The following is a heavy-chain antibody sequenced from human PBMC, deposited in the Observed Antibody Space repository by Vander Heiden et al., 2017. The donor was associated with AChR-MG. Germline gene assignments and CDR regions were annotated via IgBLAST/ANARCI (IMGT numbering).Heavy chain of an antibody. Sequence: QVQLQESGPGLVKPSQTLSLNCTVPGGSTSSGGYYWSWIRQHPGKCLEWIGYIYDSGSTYYNPSLKSRVTISVDTSKNQFSLKLSSVTAADTAVYYCARGYGSGSYSSKGALPYYYYYMDVWGKGTTVTVSS. CDR2: IYDSGST. CDR3: ARGYGSGSYSSKGALPYYYYYMDV. V-gene: IGHV4-31*03. CDR1: GGSTSSGGYY. D-gene: IGHD3-10*01. J-gene: IGHJ6*03.